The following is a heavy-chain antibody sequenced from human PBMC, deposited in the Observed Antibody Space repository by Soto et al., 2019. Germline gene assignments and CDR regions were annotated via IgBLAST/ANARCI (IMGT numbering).Heavy chain of an antibody. CDR1: GYTFTSYG. CDR2: IIPIFGTA. D-gene: IGHD3-22*01. J-gene: IGHJ4*02. Sequence: SVKVSCKASGYTFTSYGISWVRQAPGQGLEWMGGIIPIFGTANYAQKFQGRVTITADESTSTAYMELSSLRSEDTAVYYCARSAAGIVVVITPIFDYWGQGTLVTVSS. V-gene: IGHV1-69*13. CDR3: ARSAAGIVVVITPIFDY.